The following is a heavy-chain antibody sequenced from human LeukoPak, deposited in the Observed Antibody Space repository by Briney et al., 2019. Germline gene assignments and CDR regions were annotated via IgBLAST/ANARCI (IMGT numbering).Heavy chain of an antibody. CDR3: ARLIVVVPAAEVGVVTHFDY. CDR1: GGAFSGYY. V-gene: IGHV4-34*01. D-gene: IGHD2-2*01. J-gene: IGHJ4*02. CDR2: INHSGST. Sequence: SETLSLTCAVYGGAFSGYYWSWIRQPPGKGLEWIGEINHSGSTNYNPSLKSRVTISVDTSKNQFSLKLSSVTAADTAVYYCARLIVVVPAAEVGVVTHFDYWGQGTLVTVSS.